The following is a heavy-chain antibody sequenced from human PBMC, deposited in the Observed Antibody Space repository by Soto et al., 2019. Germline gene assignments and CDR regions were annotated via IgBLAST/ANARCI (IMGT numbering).Heavy chain of an antibody. CDR1: GGSIRDTSYY. V-gene: IGHV4-39*01. Sequence: SETLSLTCSVSGGSIRDTSYYWTWIRQPPGKGPEWIGSIHYSGNTFYTPSLKSRVTTSVDTSKNQFPLRLSSVTAADTAIYYCARRGAGGADDFWGQGTLVTVSS. CDR2: IHYSGNT. J-gene: IGHJ4*02. D-gene: IGHD2-15*01. CDR3: ARRGAGGADDF.